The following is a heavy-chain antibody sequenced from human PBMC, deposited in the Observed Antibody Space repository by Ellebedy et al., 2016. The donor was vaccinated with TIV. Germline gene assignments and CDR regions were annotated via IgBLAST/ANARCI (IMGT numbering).Heavy chain of an antibody. CDR2: ISGSGVTI. D-gene: IGHD5-24*01. Sequence: GESLKISCAASGFTFSSYNMNWVRQAPGKGLERVSFISGSGVTIYYADSVRGRFTISRDNAKNSLYLQMSSLRDEDTAVYYCAREGRDGYNFDYWGQGTLVTVSS. CDR3: AREGRDGYNFDY. J-gene: IGHJ4*02. V-gene: IGHV3-48*02. CDR1: GFTFSSYN.